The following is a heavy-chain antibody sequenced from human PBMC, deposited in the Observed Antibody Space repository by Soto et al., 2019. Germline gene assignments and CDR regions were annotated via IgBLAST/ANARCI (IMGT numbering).Heavy chain of an antibody. CDR3: ARVVRGVVNCFDP. J-gene: IGHJ5*02. CDR2: IATYNSNK. Sequence: HLVQSGPEVKQPGASVPVSCKTSGDTFTNFGLSWVRQAPGQGLEWIGWIATYNSNKNYAQKFQSRLTMTTDTSTSTSYMELKSLGYDDTAVYYWARVVRGVVNCFDPGGQGTLVTVSS. V-gene: IGHV1-18*01. CDR1: GDTFTNFG. D-gene: IGHD3-10*01.